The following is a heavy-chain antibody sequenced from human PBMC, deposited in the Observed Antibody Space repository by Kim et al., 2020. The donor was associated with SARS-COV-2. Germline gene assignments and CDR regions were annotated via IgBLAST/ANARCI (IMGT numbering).Heavy chain of an antibody. CDR1: VFTSTSHW. CDR2: IKHDGSET. Sequence: GGSLRLSCAASVFTSTSHWMNWVRQTPGKGLEWVAIIKHDGSETKYVDSVKGRFTISRDSARNSIYLQMNSLRAEDTALYYCARGGGWLIEHWGQGTLVTVSS. CDR3: ARGGGWLIEH. D-gene: IGHD6-19*01. V-gene: IGHV3-7*05. J-gene: IGHJ1*01.